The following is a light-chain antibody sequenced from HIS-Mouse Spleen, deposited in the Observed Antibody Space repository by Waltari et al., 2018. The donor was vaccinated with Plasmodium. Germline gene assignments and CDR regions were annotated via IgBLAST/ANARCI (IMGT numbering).Light chain of an antibody. V-gene: IGLV3-1*01. CDR3: QAWDSSTVV. CDR2: QDS. J-gene: IGLJ2*01. CDR1: KSGDKY. Sequence: SYELPQPPSVSVSPGQTASITCSGDKSGDKYACWYQQKPGQSPVLVIYQDSKRPSGIPERFSGSNSGNTATLTISGTQAMDEADYYCQAWDSSTVVFGGGTKLTVL.